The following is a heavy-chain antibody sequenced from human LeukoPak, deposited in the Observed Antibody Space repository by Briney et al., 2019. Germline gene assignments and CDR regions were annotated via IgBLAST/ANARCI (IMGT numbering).Heavy chain of an antibody. CDR1: GFTFSNYW. Sequence: GGSLRLSCAASGFTFSNYWMNWIRQAPGNGLIWVSRINRVGSSIAYADSVKGRFTISRDNAKNPLYLQMYSLRVEDTAVYYCVRGAPFYYWGQGILVTVSS. CDR3: VRGAPFYY. CDR2: INRVGSSI. J-gene: IGHJ4*02. V-gene: IGHV3-74*01.